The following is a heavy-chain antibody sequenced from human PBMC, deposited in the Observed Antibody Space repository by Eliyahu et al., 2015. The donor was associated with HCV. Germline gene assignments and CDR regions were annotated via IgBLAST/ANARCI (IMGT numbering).Heavy chain of an antibody. CDR3: ARVPRDRAYCGGDCSNDAFDI. CDR1: GGSISSGXYY. J-gene: IGHJ3*02. D-gene: IGHD2-21*02. V-gene: IGHV4-61*02. CDR2: IYTSGST. Sequence: QVQLQESGPGLVKPSQTLSLTCTVSGGSISSGXYYWSWIRQPAGKGLEWIGRIYTSGSTNYNPSLKSRVTISVDTSKNQFSLKLSSVTAADTAVYYCARVPRDRAYCGGDCSNDAFDIWGQGTMVTVSS.